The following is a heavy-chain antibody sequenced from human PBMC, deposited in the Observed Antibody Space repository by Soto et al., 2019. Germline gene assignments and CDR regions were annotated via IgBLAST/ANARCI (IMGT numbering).Heavy chain of an antibody. Sequence: SETLSLTCTVPGGSISSYYWSWIRKPPGKGLEWIGYIYYSGGTNYNPSLKSRVTISVDTSKNQFSLKLSSVTAADTAVYYCASTDILTGDFDYWGQGTMVTVSS. CDR2: IYYSGGT. CDR3: ASTDILTGDFDY. CDR1: GGSISSYY. V-gene: IGHV4-59*08. J-gene: IGHJ4*02. D-gene: IGHD3-9*01.